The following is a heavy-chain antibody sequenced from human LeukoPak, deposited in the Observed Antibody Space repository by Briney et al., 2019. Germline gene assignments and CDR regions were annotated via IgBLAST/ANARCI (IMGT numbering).Heavy chain of an antibody. V-gene: IGHV3-20*04. CDR1: GFTFDDYG. D-gene: IGHD3-10*01. CDR3: ARGLVQDYYGSGSYQGADY. CDR2: INWNGGST. J-gene: IGHJ4*02. Sequence: GGSLRLSCAASGFTFDDYGMSWVRQAPGKGLEWVSGINWNGGSTGYADSVKGRFTISRDNAKNSLYLQMNSLRAEDTAVYYCARGLVQDYYGSGSYQGADYWGQGTLVTVSS.